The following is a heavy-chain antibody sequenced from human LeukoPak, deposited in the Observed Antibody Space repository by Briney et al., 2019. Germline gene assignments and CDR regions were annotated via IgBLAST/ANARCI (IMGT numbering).Heavy chain of an antibody. V-gene: IGHV4-30-2*01. CDR1: GGSISSGGHS. Sequence: SETLSLTCTVSGGSISSGGHSWSWIRQPPGKGLEWIGYIYHSGSGSTYYNPPLKSRVTVSIGKSKNQFSLKLNSVTAADTAVYYCARINDFWSGPTLDVWGQGTTVTVSS. J-gene: IGHJ6*02. D-gene: IGHD3-3*01. CDR2: IYHSGSGST. CDR3: ARINDFWSGPTLDV.